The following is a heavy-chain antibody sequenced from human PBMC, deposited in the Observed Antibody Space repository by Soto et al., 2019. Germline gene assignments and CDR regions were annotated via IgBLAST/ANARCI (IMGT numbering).Heavy chain of an antibody. Sequence: GGSLRLSCAASGFTFSSYAMSWVRQAPGKGLEWVSAISGSGGSTYYADSVKGRFTISRDNSKNTLYLQMNSLRAEDTAVYYCAKDLYCSSTSCYAGVPGYWGQGTLVTVSS. CDR3: AKDLYCSSTSCYAGVPGY. D-gene: IGHD2-2*01. V-gene: IGHV3-23*01. CDR1: GFTFSSYA. J-gene: IGHJ4*02. CDR2: ISGSGGST.